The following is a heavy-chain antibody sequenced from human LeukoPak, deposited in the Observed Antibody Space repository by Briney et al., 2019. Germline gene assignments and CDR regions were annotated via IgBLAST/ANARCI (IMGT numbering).Heavy chain of an antibody. V-gene: IGHV3-23*01. J-gene: IGHJ6*03. CDR1: GFTVSSDY. CDR2: ISGSGGST. CDR3: AKAPGGSYYMDV. D-gene: IGHD3-10*01. Sequence: GGSLRLSCVASGFTVSSDYVSWVRQAPGKGLEWVSAISGSGGSTYYADSVKGRFTISRDNSKNTLYLQMNSLRAEDTAVYYCAKAPGGSYYMDVWGKGTTVTISS.